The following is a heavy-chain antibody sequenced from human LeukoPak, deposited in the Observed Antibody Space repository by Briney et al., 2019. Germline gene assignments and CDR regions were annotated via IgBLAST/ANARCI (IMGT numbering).Heavy chain of an antibody. V-gene: IGHV1-18*04. CDR3: ARLLTGASNFDY. D-gene: IGHD7-27*01. J-gene: IGHJ4*02. Sequence: ASVKVSCKASGYTFTDYYMDWVRQAPGQGLEWMGWISAYDGNTNYAQKLQGRVTMTTDTSTSTAYMELRSLRSDDTAVYYCARLLTGASNFDYWGQGTLVTVSS. CDR1: GYTFTDYY. CDR2: ISAYDGNT.